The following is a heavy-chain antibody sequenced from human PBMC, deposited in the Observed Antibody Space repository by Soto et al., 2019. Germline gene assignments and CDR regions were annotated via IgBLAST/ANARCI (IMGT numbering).Heavy chain of an antibody. CDR1: GFTFSSYA. J-gene: IGHJ4*02. CDR3: ARDKSSSWYYFDY. D-gene: IGHD6-13*01. Sequence: QVQLVESGGGVVQPGRSLRLSCAASGFTFSSYAMHWVRQAPGKGLEWVAVISYDGSNKYYADSVKGRFTISRDNSKNTLYLQRNSLRAEDTAVYYCARDKSSSWYYFDYWGQGTLVTGSS. CDR2: ISYDGSNK. V-gene: IGHV3-30-3*01.